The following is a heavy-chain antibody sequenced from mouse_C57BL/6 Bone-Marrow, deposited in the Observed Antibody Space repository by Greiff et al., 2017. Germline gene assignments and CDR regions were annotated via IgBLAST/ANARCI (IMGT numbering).Heavy chain of an antibody. CDR2: IHPNSGST. Sequence: QVQLQQPGAELVKPGASVKLSCKASGYTFTSYWMHWVKQRPGQGLEWIGMIHPNSGSTNYNEKFKSKATLTVEKSSSTAYMQLSSLTSEDSAVYYCASPGYYRFAYWGQGTLVTVSA. D-gene: IGHD2-3*01. CDR3: ASPGYYRFAY. CDR1: GYTFTSYW. V-gene: IGHV1-64*01. J-gene: IGHJ3*01.